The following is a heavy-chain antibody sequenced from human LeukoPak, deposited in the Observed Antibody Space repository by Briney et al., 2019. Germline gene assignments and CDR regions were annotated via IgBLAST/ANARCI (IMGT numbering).Heavy chain of an antibody. J-gene: IGHJ4*02. D-gene: IGHD1-14*01. CDR3: ARGVEPLAANTLAY. Sequence: GGSLRLSCAASGFTVITNDMTWVRQAPGKGLEWVSVLYSDGNTKYSDSVQGRFTISRDKSKNTLYLEMNSLSPDDTAVYYCARGVEPLAANTLAYWGQGTLVTVSS. CDR1: GFTVITND. V-gene: IGHV3-53*01. CDR2: LYSDGNT.